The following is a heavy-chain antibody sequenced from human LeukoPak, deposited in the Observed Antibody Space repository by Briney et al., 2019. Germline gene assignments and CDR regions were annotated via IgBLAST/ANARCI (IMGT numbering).Heavy chain of an antibody. CDR1: GGSISSYY. CDR2: IYYSGST. CDR3: ARLNDYGGNSDYYYMDV. J-gene: IGHJ6*03. D-gene: IGHD4-23*01. V-gene: IGHV4-59*01. Sequence: SETLSLTCTVSGGSISSYYWSWIRQPPGKGLEWIGYIYYSGSTNYNPSLKSRVTISVDTSKNQFSLKLSSVTAADTAVYYCARLNDYGGNSDYYYMDVWGKGTTVTVSS.